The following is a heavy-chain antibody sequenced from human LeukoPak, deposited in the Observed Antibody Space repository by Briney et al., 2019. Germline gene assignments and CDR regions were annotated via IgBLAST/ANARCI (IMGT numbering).Heavy chain of an antibody. CDR2: FDPEDGET. D-gene: IGHD3-10*01. J-gene: IGHJ4*02. CDR3: AKAPTPYYYGSGSYYKSY. CDR1: GYTLTGLS. V-gene: IGHV1-24*01. Sequence: ASVKVSCKVSGYTLTGLSMHWVRQAPGKGLEWMGGFDPEDGETIYAQKFQGRVTMTEDTSTDTAYMELSSLRSEDTAVYYCAKAPTPYYYGSGSYYKSYWGQGTLVTVSS.